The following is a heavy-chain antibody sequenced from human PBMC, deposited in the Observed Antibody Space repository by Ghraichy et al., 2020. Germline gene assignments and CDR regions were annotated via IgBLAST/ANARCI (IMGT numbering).Heavy chain of an antibody. CDR3: ARGSITSETSYYDFWSRYYTDYYYYGMDV. CDR2: MNPNSGNT. CDR1: GYTFTSYD. D-gene: IGHD3-3*01. V-gene: IGHV1-8*01. J-gene: IGHJ6*02. Sequence: ASVKVSCKASGYTFTSYDINWVRQATGQGLEWMEWMNPNSGNTGYAQKFQGRVTMTRNNAISTAYMELSSMRSEDTAVYYCARGSITSETSYYDFWSRYYTDYYYYGMDVWGQGPTLTVSS.